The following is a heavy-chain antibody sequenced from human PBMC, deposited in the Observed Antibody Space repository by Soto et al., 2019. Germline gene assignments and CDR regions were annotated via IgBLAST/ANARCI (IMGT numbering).Heavy chain of an antibody. J-gene: IGHJ5*02. CDR3: ARWLLLDQATNWLDP. Sequence: ASVKVSCKASGYTFTSYAMHWVRQAPGQRLEWMGWINAGNGNTKYSQKFQGRVTITRDTSASTAYMELSSLRSEDTAVYYCARWLLLDQATNWLDPWGQGTLVTVS. CDR1: GYTFTSYA. CDR2: INAGNGNT. V-gene: IGHV1-3*01. D-gene: IGHD1-1*01.